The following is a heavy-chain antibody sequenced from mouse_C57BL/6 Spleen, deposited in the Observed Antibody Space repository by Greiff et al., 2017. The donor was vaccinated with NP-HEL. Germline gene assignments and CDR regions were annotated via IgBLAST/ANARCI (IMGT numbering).Heavy chain of an antibody. D-gene: IGHD1-1*01. Sequence: EVKVVESGGGLVQPGESLKLSCESNEYEFPSHDMSWVRKTPEKRLELVAAINSDGGSTYYPDTMERRFIISRDNTKKTLYLQMISLRSEDTAWYYCARSGYYYGSRYWYFDVWGTGTAVTVSS. J-gene: IGHJ1*03. CDR3: ARSGYYYGSRYWYFDV. CDR2: INSDGGST. V-gene: IGHV5-2*01. CDR1: EYEFPSHD.